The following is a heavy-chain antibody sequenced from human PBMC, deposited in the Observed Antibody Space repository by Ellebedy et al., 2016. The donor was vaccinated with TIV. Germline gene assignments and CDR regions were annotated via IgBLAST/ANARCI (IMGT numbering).Heavy chain of an antibody. CDR3: AKDLDCSGGSCYDGLDY. D-gene: IGHD2-15*01. CDR2: ISTTDGT. Sequence: PGGSLRLSCEASESTFSSYGMSWVRQAPGKGLEWVSSISTTDGTHYADSVKGRFTISRDNPKNTLYLQMNSLRVEDTAVYYCAKDLDCSGGSCYDGLDYWGQGTLVTVSS. J-gene: IGHJ4*02. V-gene: IGHV3-23*01. CDR1: ESTFSSYG.